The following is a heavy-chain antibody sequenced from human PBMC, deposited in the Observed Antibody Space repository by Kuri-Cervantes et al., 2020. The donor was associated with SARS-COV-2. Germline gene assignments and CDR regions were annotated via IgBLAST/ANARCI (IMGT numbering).Heavy chain of an antibody. CDR1: GYTLTELS. J-gene: IGHJ4*02. D-gene: IGHD3-9*01. Sequence: ASGKVSCKVSGYTLTELSMHWVRQAPGKGLEWMGGFDPEDGETIYAQKFQGRVTMTEDTSTDTAYMELSSLRSEDTAVYFCARYLDWERGIDSWGQGSLVTVSS. V-gene: IGHV1-24*01. CDR2: FDPEDGET. CDR3: ARYLDWERGIDS.